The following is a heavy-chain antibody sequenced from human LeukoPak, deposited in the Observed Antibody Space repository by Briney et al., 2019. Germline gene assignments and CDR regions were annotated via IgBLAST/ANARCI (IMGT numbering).Heavy chain of an antibody. CDR3: ARGVFPGIPRKNYFDP. V-gene: IGHV4-34*01. J-gene: IGHJ5*02. Sequence: GSLRLSCAASGFTFSSYAMTWVRQPPGKGLEWIGEVYHLGTTAYNPSLESRVTISVDTSKNQFSLRLNSVTAADTAVYYCARGVFPGIPRKNYFDPWGQGILVTVSS. D-gene: IGHD1-14*01. CDR1: GFTFSSYA. CDR2: VYHLGTT.